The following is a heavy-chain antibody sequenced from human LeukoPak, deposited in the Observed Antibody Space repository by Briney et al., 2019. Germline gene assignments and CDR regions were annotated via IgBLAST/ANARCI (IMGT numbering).Heavy chain of an antibody. V-gene: IGHV4-34*01. CDR2: ISHSGST. CDR3: ARRITMIVVARTGFFDY. J-gene: IGHJ4*02. D-gene: IGHD3-22*01. Sequence: PSETLSLTCAVYGGSFSGYYWSWIRQPPGKGLEWIGEISHSGSTNYNPSLTTRRTLSVDTYKNQFSLKLSSVTAADTAVYYCARRITMIVVARTGFFDYWGQGTLVTVSS. CDR1: GGSFSGYY.